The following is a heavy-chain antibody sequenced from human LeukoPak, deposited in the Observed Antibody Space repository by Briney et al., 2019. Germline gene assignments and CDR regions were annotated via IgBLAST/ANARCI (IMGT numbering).Heavy chain of an antibody. CDR2: ISAYNGNT. CDR1: GYTFTSYG. Sequence: GASVKVSCKASGYTFTSYGISWVRQAPGQGLEWMGWISAYNGNTNYAQKLQGRVTMTTDTSTSTAYMELRSLRSDDTSVYYCARAGAYYGSGSYSNWGQGTLVTVSS. CDR3: ARAGAYYGSGSYSN. V-gene: IGHV1-18*01. J-gene: IGHJ4*02. D-gene: IGHD3-10*01.